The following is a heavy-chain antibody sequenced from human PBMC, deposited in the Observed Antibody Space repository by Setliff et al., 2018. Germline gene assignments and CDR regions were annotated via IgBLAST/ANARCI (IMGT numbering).Heavy chain of an antibody. CDR1: GFTFSSYW. V-gene: IGHV4-34*01. CDR2: IHHSGST. Sequence: GSLRLSCAASGFTFSSYWMSWVRQLPGKGLEWIAEIHHSGSTNFHPSLKSRVAISVDPSKNQFYLNLRSVTAADTAVYFCARGTKTMVINYWYFDVWGRGTPVTVSS. J-gene: IGHJ2*01. CDR3: ARGTKTMVINYWYFDV. D-gene: IGHD4-17*01.